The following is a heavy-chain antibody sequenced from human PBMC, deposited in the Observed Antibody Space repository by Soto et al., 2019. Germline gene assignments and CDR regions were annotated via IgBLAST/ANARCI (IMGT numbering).Heavy chain of an antibody. D-gene: IGHD3-22*01. V-gene: IGHV4-30-4*01. Sequence: PSETLSLTCTVSGGSIRSGDYYWSWIRQPPGKGLEWIGYIYYSGSTYYNPSLKSRVTISVDTSKNQFSLKLSSVTAADTAVYYCARAYDSSGYYSYYFDYWGQGTLVTVSS. CDR3: ARAYDSSGYYSYYFDY. J-gene: IGHJ4*02. CDR1: GGSIRSGDYY. CDR2: IYYSGST.